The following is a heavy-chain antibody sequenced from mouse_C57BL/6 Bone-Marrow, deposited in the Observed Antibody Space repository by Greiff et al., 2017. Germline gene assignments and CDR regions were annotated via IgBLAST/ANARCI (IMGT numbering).Heavy chain of an antibody. CDR2: IDPEDGET. J-gene: IGHJ1*03. CDR1: GFNIKDYY. CDR3: AVYSNYPYWYFDV. D-gene: IGHD2-5*01. Sequence: VQLKESGAELVKPGASVKLSCTASGFNIKDYYMHWVKQRTEQGLEWIGRIDPEDGETKYAPKFQGKATITADTSSNTAYLQLSSLTSEDTAVYYCAVYSNYPYWYFDVWGTGTTVTVSS. V-gene: IGHV14-2*01.